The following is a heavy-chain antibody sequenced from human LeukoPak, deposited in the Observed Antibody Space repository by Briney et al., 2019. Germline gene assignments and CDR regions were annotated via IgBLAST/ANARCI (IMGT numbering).Heavy chain of an antibody. CDR3: ARGRGNFLHMDV. V-gene: IGHV3-74*01. CDR1: GFTFSAYW. CDR2: INSDGTDT. D-gene: IGHD1-7*01. Sequence: GGSLRLPCAASGFTFSAYWMHWVRQAPGKGPVWVSHINSDGTDTHCADSVKGRFTISRDNAKNTLYLQMNSLRAEDTAVYYCARGRGNFLHMDVWGKGTTVTVSS. J-gene: IGHJ6*03.